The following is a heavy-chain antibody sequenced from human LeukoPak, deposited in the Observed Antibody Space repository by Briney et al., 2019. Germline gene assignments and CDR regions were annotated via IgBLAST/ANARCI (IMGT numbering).Heavy chain of an antibody. CDR1: GYTFTGYY. CDR3: VATYYYDSSGYYYSDY. J-gene: IGHJ4*02. CDR2: INPNSGGT. D-gene: IGHD3-22*01. Sequence: ASVKVSCTASGYTFTGYYMHWVRQAPGQGLEWMGWINPNSGGTNYAQKFQGRVTMTRDTSISTAYMELSRLRSDDTAVYYCVATYYYDSSGYYYSDYWGQGTLVTVSS. V-gene: IGHV1-2*02.